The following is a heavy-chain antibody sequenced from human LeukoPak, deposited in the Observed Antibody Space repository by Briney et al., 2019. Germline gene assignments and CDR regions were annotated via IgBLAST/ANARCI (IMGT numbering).Heavy chain of an antibody. CDR3: ARYCSSTSCYPFP. CDR1: GYTFTSYD. V-gene: IGHV1-8*01. Sequence: ASVKVSCKASGYTFTSYDINWVRQATGQGLEWMGWMNPNSGNTGYAQKFQGRVTMTRNTSISTAYMELGSLRSEDTAVYYCARYCSSTSCYPFPWGQGTLVTVSS. D-gene: IGHD2-2*01. CDR2: MNPNSGNT. J-gene: IGHJ5*02.